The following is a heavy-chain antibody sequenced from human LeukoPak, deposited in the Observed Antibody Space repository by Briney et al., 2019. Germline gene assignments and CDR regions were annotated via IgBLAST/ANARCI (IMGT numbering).Heavy chain of an antibody. D-gene: IGHD1-1*01. CDR3: ARNVGYNWFDP. J-gene: IGHJ5*02. V-gene: IGHV4-4*07. CDR1: GGSISDYY. Sequence: SETLSLTCTVSGGSISDYYWSWIRQAAGKGLEWIGRIHTSGSSNYNPSLKSRVTMSIDTSKNQFSLKLSSVTAADTAVYYCARNVGYNWFDPWGQGTLVTVSS. CDR2: IHTSGSS.